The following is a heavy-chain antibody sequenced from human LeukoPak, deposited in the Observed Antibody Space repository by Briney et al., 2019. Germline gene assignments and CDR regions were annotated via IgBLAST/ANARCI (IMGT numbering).Heavy chain of an antibody. D-gene: IGHD4-17*01. J-gene: IGHJ4*02. Sequence: GGSLRLSCAASGFTFSDYEMNWVRQAPGKGLEWLSHISISGTTIHYADSVKGRFTISRDNAKNSVYLQMNSLRPEDTAVYYCATNGDIFDYWGQGTLVTISS. CDR2: ISISGTTI. V-gene: IGHV3-48*03. CDR3: ATNGDIFDY. CDR1: GFTFSDYE.